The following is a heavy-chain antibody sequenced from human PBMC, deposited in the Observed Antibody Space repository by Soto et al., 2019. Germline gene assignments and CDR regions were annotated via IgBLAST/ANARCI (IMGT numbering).Heavy chain of an antibody. Sequence: SETLSLTCTVSCGSISSYYWSWIRQPPGKGLEWIGYIYYSGSTNYNPSLKSRVTISVDTSKNQFSLKLSSVTAADTAVYYCARDESSGWYFDYWGQGTLVTVSS. J-gene: IGHJ4*02. CDR1: CGSISSYY. V-gene: IGHV4-59*01. CDR2: IYYSGST. CDR3: ARDESSGWYFDY. D-gene: IGHD6-19*01.